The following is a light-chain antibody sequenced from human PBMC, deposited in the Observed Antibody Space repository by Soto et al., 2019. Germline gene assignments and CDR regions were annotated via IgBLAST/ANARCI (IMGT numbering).Light chain of an antibody. CDR3: TSWTTSNSYV. CDR1: NSDVGGYNY. CDR2: DVS. J-gene: IGLJ1*01. V-gene: IGLV2-14*01. Sequence: QSALTEPAAVSGSPAQSITISCTGTNSDVGGYNYVSWYQQHPGKAPKLMIFDVSNRPSGVSNRFSGSKSGNTASLTISGLHAEDEADYYCTSWTTSNSYVFGTGTKVTVL.